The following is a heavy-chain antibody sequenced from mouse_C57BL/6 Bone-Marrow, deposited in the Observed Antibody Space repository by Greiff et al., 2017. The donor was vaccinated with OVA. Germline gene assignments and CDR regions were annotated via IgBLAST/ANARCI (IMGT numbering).Heavy chain of an antibody. J-gene: IGHJ2*01. CDR2: IYPGNSDT. Sequence: VHVKQSGTVLARPGASVKMSCKTSGYTFTSYWMHWVKQRPGQGLEWIGAIYPGNSDTSYNQKFKGKAKLTAATSASTAYMELSSLTNEDSAVYYCTRDDYGSSYDDYWGQGTTLTVSS. D-gene: IGHD1-1*01. CDR1: GYTFTSYW. CDR3: TRDDYGSSYDDY. V-gene: IGHV1-5*01.